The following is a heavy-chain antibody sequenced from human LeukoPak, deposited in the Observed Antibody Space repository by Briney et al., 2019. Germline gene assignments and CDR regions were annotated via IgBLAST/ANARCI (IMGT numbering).Heavy chain of an antibody. CDR1: GYTFTGYY. CDR2: INPNSGGT. V-gene: IGHV1-2*02. Sequence: ASVKVSCKASGYTFTGYYMHWVRQAPGQGLEWMGWINPNSGGTNYAQKFQGRVNMTRDTSISTAYMELSRLRSDDTAVYYCARDREQLVAFDIWGQGTMVTVSS. D-gene: IGHD6-6*01. CDR3: ARDREQLVAFDI. J-gene: IGHJ3*02.